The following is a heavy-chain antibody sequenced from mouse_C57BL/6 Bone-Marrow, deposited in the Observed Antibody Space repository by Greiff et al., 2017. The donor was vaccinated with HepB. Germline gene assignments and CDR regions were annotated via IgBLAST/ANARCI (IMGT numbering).Heavy chain of an antibody. CDR1: GYTFTSYW. D-gene: IGHD2-3*01. Sequence: VKLMEPGAELVKPGASVKLSCKASGYTFTSYWMHWVKQRPGQGLEWIGMIHPNSGSTNYNEKFKSKATLTVDKSSSTAYMQLSSLTSEDSAVYYCARGGWLPVYWGQGTSVTVSS. V-gene: IGHV1-64*01. J-gene: IGHJ4*01. CDR3: ARGGWLPVY. CDR2: IHPNSGST.